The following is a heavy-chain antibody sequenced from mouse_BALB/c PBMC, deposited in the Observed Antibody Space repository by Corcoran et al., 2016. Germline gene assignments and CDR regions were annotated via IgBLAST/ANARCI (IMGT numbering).Heavy chain of an antibody. CDR3: ARYYGSSYYVDY. Sequence: QIQLVQSGPELKKPGETVKISCKASGYTFTNYGMNWVTQAPGKGLKWMGWINTYTGEPTYADDFKGRFAFSLETSASTAYLQINNLKNEDTATYFCARYYGSSYYVDYWGQGTTLTVSS. D-gene: IGHD1-1*01. CDR2: INTYTGEP. V-gene: IGHV9-3-1*01. J-gene: IGHJ2*01. CDR1: GYTFTNYG.